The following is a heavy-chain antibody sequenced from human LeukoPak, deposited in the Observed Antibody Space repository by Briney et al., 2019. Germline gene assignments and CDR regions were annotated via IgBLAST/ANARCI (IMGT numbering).Heavy chain of an antibody. V-gene: IGHV4-59*01. Sequence: SETLSLTCTVSGGSISSYYWRWIRQPPGKGLEWIGYIYYSGSTNYNPSLKSRVTISVDTSKNQFSLKLSSVTAADTAVYYCARDLLPGVFDIWGQGTMVTVSS. D-gene: IGHD3-10*01. J-gene: IGHJ3*02. CDR2: IYYSGST. CDR3: ARDLLPGVFDI. CDR1: GGSISSYY.